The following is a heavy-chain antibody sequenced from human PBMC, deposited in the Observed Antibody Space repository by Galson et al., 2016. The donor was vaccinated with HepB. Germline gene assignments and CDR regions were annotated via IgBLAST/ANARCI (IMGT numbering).Heavy chain of an antibody. D-gene: IGHD3-22*01. J-gene: IGHJ4*02. Sequence: SLRLSCAASGFTFSNYAMTWVRQAPEKGLEWVSAIGGNGIDTYYADSVKGRFTTSRDNSKNTLYLILNSLRVEDTAVYFCAKDYYDTGPHYRPNFYYWGQGALSPSPQ. CDR2: IGGNGIDT. CDR3: AKDYYDTGPHYRPNFYY. V-gene: IGHV3-23*01. CDR1: GFTFSNYA.